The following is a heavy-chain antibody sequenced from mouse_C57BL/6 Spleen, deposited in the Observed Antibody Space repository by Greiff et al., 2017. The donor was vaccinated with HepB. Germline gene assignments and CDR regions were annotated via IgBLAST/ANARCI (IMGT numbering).Heavy chain of an antibody. V-gene: IGHV6-3*01. J-gene: IGHJ3*01. Sequence: EVMLVESGGGLVQPGGSMKLSCVASGFTFSNYWMNWVRQSPEKGLEWVAQIRLKSDNYATHYAESVKGRFTISRDDSTSSVYLQMNNSRAEDTGIYYCTDGFAYWGQGTLVTVSA. CDR3: TDGFAY. CDR1: GFTFSNYW. CDR2: IRLKSDNYAT.